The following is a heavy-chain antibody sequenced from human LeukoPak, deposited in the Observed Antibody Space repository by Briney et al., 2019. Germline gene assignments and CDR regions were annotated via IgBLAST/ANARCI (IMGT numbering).Heavy chain of an antibody. CDR2: ISFDGSDK. V-gene: IGHV3-30*04. Sequence: GGSLRLSCAASGFTFSSYAMHWVRQAPGKGLEWVALISFDGSDKYYADSVKGRCTISRDNSKNTLYLQMNSLRAEDTAVYYCARVSWELLLYYYYYMDVWGKGTTVTVSS. J-gene: IGHJ6*03. CDR3: ARVSWELLLYYYYYMDV. D-gene: IGHD1-26*01. CDR1: GFTFSSYA.